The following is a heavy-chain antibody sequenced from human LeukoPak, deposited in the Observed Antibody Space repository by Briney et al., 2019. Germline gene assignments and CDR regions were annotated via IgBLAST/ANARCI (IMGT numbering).Heavy chain of an antibody. Sequence: PGGALRLSCAASGFTCSSYAMSWIRQAPGDWLDWVAAISGSWGSTYYADSGKGRFTMSRDNSKNTMYLQMNSLRAEDTAVYSCANRPIYGSGSYYSDYWGQGTLVTVSS. CDR1: GFTCSSYA. D-gene: IGHD3-10*01. CDR2: ISGSWGST. CDR3: ANRPIYGSGSYYSDY. V-gene: IGHV3-23*01. J-gene: IGHJ4*02.